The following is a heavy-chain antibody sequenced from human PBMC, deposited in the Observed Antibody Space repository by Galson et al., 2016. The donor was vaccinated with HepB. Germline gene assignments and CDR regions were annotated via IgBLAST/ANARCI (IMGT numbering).Heavy chain of an antibody. CDR1: GYRFTNYW. D-gene: IGHD6-19*01. Sequence: QSGAEVKKPGESLKISCKDSGYRFTNYWIGWVRQMPGKGLEWMGIIYPGDSDMRSNPSFQGQVTMSADKSITTAYLQWSSLKASDTAMYYCARGEQWGFDYWGQGTLVTVSS. V-gene: IGHV5-51*01. CDR2: IYPGDSDM. J-gene: IGHJ4*02. CDR3: ARGEQWGFDY.